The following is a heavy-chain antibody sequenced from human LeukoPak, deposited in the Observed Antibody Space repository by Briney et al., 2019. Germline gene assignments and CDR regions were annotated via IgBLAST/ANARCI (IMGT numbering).Heavy chain of an antibody. J-gene: IGHJ4*02. D-gene: IGHD3-16*01. Sequence: GGSLRLSCAPSGFTFSGYWMSWVRQAPGKGLEWVANIKQDGSEKYYVDSVKGRFTISRDNAKNSLYLQMNSLRDEDTAVYYCARGGRGSYLWGQGTLVTVSS. CDR1: GFTFSGYW. CDR2: IKQDGSEK. V-gene: IGHV3-7*04. CDR3: ARGGRGSYL.